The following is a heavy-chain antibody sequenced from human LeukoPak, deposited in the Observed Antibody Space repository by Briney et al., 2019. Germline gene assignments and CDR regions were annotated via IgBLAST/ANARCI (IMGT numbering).Heavy chain of an antibody. V-gene: IGHV1-2*02. CDR3: ARSDSSGYYYAFDI. CDR1: GYTFTGYY. Sequence: GASVKVSCKASGYTFTGYYMHWVRQAPGQGLEWMGWINPNSGGTNYAQKFQGRVTLTRDTSISTAYMELSRLRSDDTAVYYCARSDSSGYYYAFDIWGQGTMVTVSS. CDR2: INPNSGGT. J-gene: IGHJ3*02. D-gene: IGHD3-22*01.